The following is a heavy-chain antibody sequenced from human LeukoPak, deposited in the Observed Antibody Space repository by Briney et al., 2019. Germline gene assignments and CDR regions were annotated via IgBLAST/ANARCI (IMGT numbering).Heavy chain of an antibody. CDR2: IYSGGST. D-gene: IGHD6-13*01. CDR3: ARENIAAAGYYYYGMDV. J-gene: IGHJ6*02. Sequence: PGRSLRLSCAASGFTVSSNYMSWVRQAPGKGLEWVSVIYSGGSTYYADSVKGRFTISRDNSKNTLYLQMNSLRAEDTAVYYCARENIAAAGYYYYGMDVWGQGTTVTVSS. V-gene: IGHV3-66*01. CDR1: GFTVSSNY.